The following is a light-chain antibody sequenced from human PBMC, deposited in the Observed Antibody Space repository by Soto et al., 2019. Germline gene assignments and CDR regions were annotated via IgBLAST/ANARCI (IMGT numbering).Light chain of an antibody. J-gene: IGKJ2*01. V-gene: IGKV1-27*01. CDR3: QKYKSATPT. CDR1: QGISNY. CDR2: SAS. Sequence: DIQMTQSPSSLSASVGDRVTITCRASQGISNYLAWYQQKPGKVPKLLIYSASTLQSGVPSRFSGSGSWTDFTLTISSLQPEDVATYSCQKYKSATPTFGQGTKLEIK.